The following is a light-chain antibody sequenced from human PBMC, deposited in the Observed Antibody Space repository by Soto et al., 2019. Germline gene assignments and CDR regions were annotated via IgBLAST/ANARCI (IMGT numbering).Light chain of an antibody. V-gene: IGKV3-11*01. CDR2: DAS. J-gene: IGKJ4*01. CDR3: QQRSSWPLT. CDR1: QSVSSY. Sequence: EIVLTQSPATLSLSPGESATLSCRASQSVSSYLVWFHQKPGQTPRLLIYDASKRATGIPARFSGSGSGTDFTLTVSSLEPEDFAVYYCQQRSSWPLTFGGGTKVEIK.